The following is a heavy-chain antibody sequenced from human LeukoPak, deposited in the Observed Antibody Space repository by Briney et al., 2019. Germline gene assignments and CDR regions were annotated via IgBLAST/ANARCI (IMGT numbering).Heavy chain of an antibody. V-gene: IGHV3-49*04. Sequence: GGSLRLSCAASGFTFSSYGMHWVRQAPGKGLGWVGFIRSKAYGGTTEYAASVKGRFTISRDDSKSIAYLQMNSLKTEDTAVYYCTRYYDFWGVVFDYWGQGTLVTVSS. D-gene: IGHD3-3*01. CDR2: IRSKAYGGTT. CDR3: TRYYDFWGVVFDY. CDR1: GFTFSSYG. J-gene: IGHJ4*02.